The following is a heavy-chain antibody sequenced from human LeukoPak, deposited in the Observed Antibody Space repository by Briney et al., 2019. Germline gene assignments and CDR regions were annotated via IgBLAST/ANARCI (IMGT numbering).Heavy chain of an antibody. J-gene: IGHJ4*02. Sequence: PGGSLRLSCAASGFTFSDYYMTWLRQAPGKGLEWVSYISSSGTSIYFADSVKGRFTISRDNAKSSQHLQMSSLRAEDTAVYYCVRQFAGSEDYWGQGTLVTVSS. CDR2: ISSSGTSI. CDR3: VRQFAGSEDY. CDR1: GFTFSDYY. D-gene: IGHD1-14*01. V-gene: IGHV3-11*01.